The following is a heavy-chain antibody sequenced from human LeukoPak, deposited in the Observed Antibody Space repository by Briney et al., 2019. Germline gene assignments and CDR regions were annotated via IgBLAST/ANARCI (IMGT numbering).Heavy chain of an antibody. Sequence: GGCLRLSWAASGFTFSNAWMSWVRQGPGKGLEWVGRIKSKTDGGTTDYAAPVKGRFTISRDDSKNTLYLQMKSLKTEDTAVYYCTTQRSRITMVRGVIRSDHWGQGTLVTVSS. CDR3: TTQRSRITMVRGVIRSDH. CDR2: IKSKTDGGTT. J-gene: IGHJ4*02. CDR1: GFTFSNAW. V-gene: IGHV3-15*01. D-gene: IGHD3-10*01.